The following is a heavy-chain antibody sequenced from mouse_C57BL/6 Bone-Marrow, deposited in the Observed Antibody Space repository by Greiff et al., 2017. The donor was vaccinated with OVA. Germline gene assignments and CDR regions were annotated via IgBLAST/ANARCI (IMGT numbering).Heavy chain of an antibody. CDR1: GYTFTSYW. J-gene: IGHJ3*01. D-gene: IGHD2-2*01. CDR2: IHPNSGST. Sequence: QVQLQQPGAELVKPGASVKLSCKASGYTFTSYWMHWVKQRPGQGLEWIGMIHPNSGSTNYNEKFKSKATLTVDKSSSTAYMQLSSLTSEDSAVYYCAREGLPAWFAYRGQGTLVTVSA. CDR3: AREGLPAWFAY. V-gene: IGHV1-64*01.